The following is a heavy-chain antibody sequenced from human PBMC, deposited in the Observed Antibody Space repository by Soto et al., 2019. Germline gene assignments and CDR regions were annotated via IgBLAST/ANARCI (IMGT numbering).Heavy chain of an antibody. D-gene: IGHD6-19*01. CDR2: INHSGST. CDR3: ERGRLYSSGWFDY. V-gene: IGHV4-34*01. J-gene: IGHJ4*02. Sequence: PSETLSLTCAVYGGSFSGYYWSWIRQPPGKGLEWIGEINHSGSTNYNPSLKSRVTISVDTSKNQFSLKLSSVTAADTAVYYCERGRLYSSGWFDYWGQGTLVTVSS. CDR1: GGSFSGYY.